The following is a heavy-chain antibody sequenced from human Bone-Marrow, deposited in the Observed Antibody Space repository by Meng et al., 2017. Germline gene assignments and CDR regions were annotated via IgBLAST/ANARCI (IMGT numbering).Heavy chain of an antibody. J-gene: IGHJ5*02. Sequence: QLQRQEPGPGLVKPSETLSLTCTVSGGSISSSSYYWGWIRQPPGKGLEWIGSIYYSGSTYYNPSLKSRVTISVDTSKNQFSLKLSSVTAADTAVYYCARDCPSPFRWFDPWGQGTLVTVSS. V-gene: IGHV4-39*07. CDR1: GGSISSSSYY. CDR3: ARDCPSPFRWFDP. CDR2: IYYSGST.